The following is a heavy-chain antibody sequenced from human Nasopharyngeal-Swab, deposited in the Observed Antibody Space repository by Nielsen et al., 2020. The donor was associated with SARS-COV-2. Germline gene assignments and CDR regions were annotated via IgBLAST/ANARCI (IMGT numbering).Heavy chain of an antibody. J-gene: IGHJ4*02. V-gene: IGHV3-7*01. CDR2: IKQDGSEK. D-gene: IGHD3-3*01. CDR3: ARSHNDFWSGYLVYDY. Sequence: GGSLRLSCAASGFTFSSYWMSWVRQAPGKGLEWVANIKQDGSEKYYVDSVKGRFTISRDNAKNSLYLQMNSLGAEDTAVYYCARSHNDFWSGYLVYDYWGQGTLVTVSS. CDR1: GFTFSSYW.